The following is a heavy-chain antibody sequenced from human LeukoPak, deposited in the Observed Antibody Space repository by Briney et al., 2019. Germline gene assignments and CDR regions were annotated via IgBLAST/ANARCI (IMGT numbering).Heavy chain of an antibody. CDR3: ARLGEITAWFDP. CDR1: GGSISSSSYY. Sequence: PSETLSLTCTVSGGSISSSSYYWGWIRQPPGKGLEWIGSIYYSGSTYYNPSLKSRVTISVDTSKNQFSLKLSSVTAADTAVYYCARLGEITAWFDPWGQGTLVTVSS. CDR2: IYYSGST. J-gene: IGHJ5*02. D-gene: IGHD3-16*01. V-gene: IGHV4-39*01.